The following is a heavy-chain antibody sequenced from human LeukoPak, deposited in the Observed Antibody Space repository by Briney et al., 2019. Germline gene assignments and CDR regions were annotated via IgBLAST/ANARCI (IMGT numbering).Heavy chain of an antibody. D-gene: IGHD6-13*01. CDR1: GYTFTSYG. Sequence: GASVKVSCKASGYTFTSYGISWVRQAPGQGLEWMGWINPNSGGTNYAQKFQGRVTMTRDTSISTAYMELSRLRSDDTAVYYCARDRGSSSWYLAEYFQHWGQGTLVTVSS. V-gene: IGHV1-2*02. CDR3: ARDRGSSSWYLAEYFQH. J-gene: IGHJ1*01. CDR2: INPNSGGT.